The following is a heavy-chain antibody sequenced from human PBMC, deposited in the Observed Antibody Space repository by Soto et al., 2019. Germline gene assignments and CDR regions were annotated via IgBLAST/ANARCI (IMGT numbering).Heavy chain of an antibody. CDR2: ISWNSGSI. V-gene: IGHV3-9*01. CDR1: GFTFDDYA. J-gene: IGHJ6*04. Sequence: PGGSLRLSCAASGFTFDDYAMHWVRQAPGKGLELVSGISWNSGSIGYADSVKGRFTISRDNAKSSLYLQMNSLIAEDTALYYCAKDKMVRGVIRAGYGLDVWGKGTTVTVSS. CDR3: AKDKMVRGVIRAGYGLDV. D-gene: IGHD3-10*01.